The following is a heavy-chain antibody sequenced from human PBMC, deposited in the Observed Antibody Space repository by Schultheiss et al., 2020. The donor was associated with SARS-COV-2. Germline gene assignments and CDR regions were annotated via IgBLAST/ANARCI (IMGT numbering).Heavy chain of an antibody. CDR1: GGSVSSGSFY. Sequence: SETLSLTCTVSGGSVSSGSFYWSWIRQPPGKGLEWIGYIYYSGSTNYNPSLKSRVTISVDTSKNQFSLKLSSVTAADTAVYYCARGLHDYGDYGSVWFDPWGQGTLVTVSS. J-gene: IGHJ5*02. V-gene: IGHV4-61*01. CDR2: IYYSGST. CDR3: ARGLHDYGDYGSVWFDP. D-gene: IGHD4-17*01.